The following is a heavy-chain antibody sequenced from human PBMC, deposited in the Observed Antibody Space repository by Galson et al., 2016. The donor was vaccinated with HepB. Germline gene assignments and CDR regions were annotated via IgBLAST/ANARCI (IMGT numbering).Heavy chain of an antibody. CDR3: ARSGFALSSWFDS. D-gene: IGHD2-21*01. J-gene: IGHJ5*01. Sequence: SVKVSCKASGYIFTNYDINWVRQAPGQGLEWMGWMNPDSGNTGYAQNFQGRVTMTRSTSANTAYMELSSLSSDDTAVYYCARSGFALSSWFDSWGQGTVVSVS. V-gene: IGHV1-8*01. CDR1: GYIFTNYD. CDR2: MNPDSGNT.